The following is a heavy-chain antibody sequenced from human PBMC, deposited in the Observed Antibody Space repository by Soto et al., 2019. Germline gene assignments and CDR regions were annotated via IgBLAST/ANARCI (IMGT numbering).Heavy chain of an antibody. J-gene: IGHJ4*02. V-gene: IGHV4-34*01. D-gene: IGHD1-7*01. CDR3: ASPRWNYIY. CDR1: GGSFSGYY. Sequence: QVQLQQWGAGLLKPSETLSLTCAVSGGSFSGYYWSWIRQPPGKGLEWIGEMNDSGSTKYNASLERRVAISVDTSKGHFSLTLTPVTAADTAVYYCASPRWNYIYWGQGTLVAVSS. CDR2: MNDSGST.